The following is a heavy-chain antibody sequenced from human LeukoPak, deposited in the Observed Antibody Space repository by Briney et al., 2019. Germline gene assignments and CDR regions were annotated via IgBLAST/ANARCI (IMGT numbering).Heavy chain of an antibody. CDR3: ARGGSYYAY. CDR1: GGSISSYH. Sequence: SETLSLTCTVSGGSISSYHWSWIRQPPGKGLEWIGYIYYSGSTDYNPSLKSRVTISVDTSKNQFSLKLSSVTAADTAVYYCARGGSYYAYWGQGTLVTVSS. D-gene: IGHD1-26*01. J-gene: IGHJ4*02. V-gene: IGHV4-59*01. CDR2: IYYSGST.